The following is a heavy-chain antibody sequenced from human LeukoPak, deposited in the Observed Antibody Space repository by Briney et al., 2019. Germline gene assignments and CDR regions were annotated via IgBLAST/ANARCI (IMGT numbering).Heavy chain of an antibody. J-gene: IGHJ4*02. D-gene: IGHD3-22*01. Sequence: GGSLRLSCAASGFTVSSNYMSWVRQAPGKWLEWVSVIYSGGSTYYADSVKGRFTISRDNSKNTLYLQMNSLRAEDTAVYYCARAPRLYYYDSSGYYWGGFDYWGQGTLVTVSS. CDR3: ARAPRLYYYDSSGYYWGGFDY. V-gene: IGHV3-53*01. CDR1: GFTVSSNY. CDR2: IYSGGST.